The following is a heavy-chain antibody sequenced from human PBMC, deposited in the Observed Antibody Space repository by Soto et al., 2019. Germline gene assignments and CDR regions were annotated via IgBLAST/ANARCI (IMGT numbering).Heavy chain of an antibody. CDR2: IYHTGTI. D-gene: IGHD6-19*01. CDR3: VRQWLIRGVFDY. Sequence: SETLSLTCAVSGGSISSSNWWTWVRQPPGKGLEWIGEIYHTGTISYNPSLKSRVTISVDKTRNHFSLRLSSVTAADTAGYYCVRQWLIRGVFDYWGLGTLVTVSS. V-gene: IGHV4-4*02. CDR1: GGSISSSNW. J-gene: IGHJ4*02.